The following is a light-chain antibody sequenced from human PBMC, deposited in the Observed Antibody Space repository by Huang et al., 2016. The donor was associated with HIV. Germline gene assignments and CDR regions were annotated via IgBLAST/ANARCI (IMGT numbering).Light chain of an antibody. J-gene: IGKJ1*01. Sequence: IVLTQSQGTLSLSPGERATLSCRARQSVSGHYLGWYTQRPGQAPRLLVDGASSRATGIPDSFRGSGAGTYFTLTITRLEPEDFAVYYCQQHGSSPTFGQGTKVEIK. CDR3: QQHGSSPT. V-gene: IGKV3-20*01. CDR1: QSVSGHY. CDR2: GAS.